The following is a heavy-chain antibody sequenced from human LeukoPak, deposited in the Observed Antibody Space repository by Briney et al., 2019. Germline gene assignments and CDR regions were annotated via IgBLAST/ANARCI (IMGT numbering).Heavy chain of an antibody. Sequence: LSLTCTVSGYSISSGYYWGWIRQPPGKGPEWIAYIHLSGAPIHYAEPVKGRFSISRDNVNNALYLQMDNLRVEDTGVYYCAKDGYSSSWDDYWGQGTLVTVSS. CDR1: GYSISSGYY. D-gene: IGHD6-13*01. CDR2: IHLSGAPI. V-gene: IGHV3-11*04. CDR3: AKDGYSSSWDDY. J-gene: IGHJ4*02.